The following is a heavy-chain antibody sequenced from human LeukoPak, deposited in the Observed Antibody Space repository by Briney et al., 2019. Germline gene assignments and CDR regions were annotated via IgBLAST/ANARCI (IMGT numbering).Heavy chain of an antibody. J-gene: IGHJ4*02. D-gene: IGHD3-22*01. Sequence: RTSETLSLTCTVSGGSVSSGSYYWSWIRRPPGKGLEWIGYIYYSGSTNYNPSLKSRVTISVDTSKNQFSLKLSSVTAADTAVYYCARGATYYYDSSGYRFDYWGQGTLVTVSS. CDR2: IYYSGST. V-gene: IGHV4-61*01. CDR3: ARGATYYYDSSGYRFDY. CDR1: GGSVSSGSYY.